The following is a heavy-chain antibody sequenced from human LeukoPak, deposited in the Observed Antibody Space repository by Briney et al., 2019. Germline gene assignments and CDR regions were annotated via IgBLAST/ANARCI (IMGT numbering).Heavy chain of an antibody. CDR2: ISSSSSYI. CDR1: GFTFSSYS. CDR3: ARGTVVPHYFDY. V-gene: IGHV3-21*01. J-gene: IGHJ4*01. Sequence: GGSLRLSCAASGFTFSSYSMNWVRQAPGKGLEWVSSISSSSSYIYYADSVKGRFTISRDNAKNSLYLQMNSLRVEDTAVYYCARGTVVPHYFDYWGHGTLVTVSS. D-gene: IGHD2-15*01.